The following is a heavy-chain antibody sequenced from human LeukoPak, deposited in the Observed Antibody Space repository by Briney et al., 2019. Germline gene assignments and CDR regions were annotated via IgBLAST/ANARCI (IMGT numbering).Heavy chain of an antibody. CDR1: GYTFTSYY. CDR3: AQIAVAGTGKDAFDI. J-gene: IGHJ3*02. CDR2: INPSGGST. D-gene: IGHD6-19*01. Sequence: ASVKVSCKASGYTFTSYYMHWVRQAPGQGLEWMGIINPSGGSTSYAQKFQGRVTMTRDTSTSTVYMELSSLRSEDTAVYYCAQIAVAGTGKDAFDIWGQGTMVTVSS. V-gene: IGHV1-46*01.